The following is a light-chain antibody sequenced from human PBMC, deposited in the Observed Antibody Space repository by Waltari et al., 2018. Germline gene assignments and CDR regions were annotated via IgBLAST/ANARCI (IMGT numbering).Light chain of an antibody. J-gene: IGLJ3*02. CDR1: SGHSSNI. Sequence: QLVLTQSPSASASLGASVRLTCTLSSGHSSNIIAWHQQQPEKGPRYLMKVNSDGSHSKGDEIPVRFSASGSGAERYLTISSVQSEDEADYYCQTGGHGTWVFGGGTKLTVL. V-gene: IGLV4-69*02. CDR2: VNSDGSH. CDR3: QTGGHGTWV.